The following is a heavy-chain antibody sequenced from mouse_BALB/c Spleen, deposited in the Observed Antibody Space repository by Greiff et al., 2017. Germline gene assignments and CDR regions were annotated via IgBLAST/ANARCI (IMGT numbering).Heavy chain of an antibody. D-gene: IGHD2-2*01. J-gene: IGHJ2*01. CDR3: TRWDGYDGY. V-gene: IGHV1S81*02. CDR2: INPSNGRT. Sequence: VQLQQPGAELVKPGASVKLSCKASGYTFTSYWMHWVKQRPGQGLEWIGEINPSNGRTNYNEKFKSKATLTVDKSSSTAYMQLSSLTSEDSAVYYCTRWDGYDGYWGQGTTLTVSS. CDR1: GYTFTSYW.